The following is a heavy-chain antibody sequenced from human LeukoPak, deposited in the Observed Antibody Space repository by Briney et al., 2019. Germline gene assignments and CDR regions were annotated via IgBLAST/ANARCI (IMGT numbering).Heavy chain of an antibody. CDR3: VRGHYAGSAF. D-gene: IGHD2-2*01. J-gene: IGHJ4*02. Sequence: GGSLRLSCAASGLTVSNNFMSWVRQAPWKGLEWVSVIHSGGTTFYADSVKGRFTISRDNLQNTLYLQMSLLRTEDTAVYYCVRGHYAGSAFWGQGTLVTVSS. V-gene: IGHV3-53*01. CDR1: GLTVSNNF. CDR2: IHSGGTT.